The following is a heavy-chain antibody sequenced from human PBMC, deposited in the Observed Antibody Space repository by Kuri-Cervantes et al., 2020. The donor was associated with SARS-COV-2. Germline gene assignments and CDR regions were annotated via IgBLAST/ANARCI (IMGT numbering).Heavy chain of an antibody. CDR2: ISGDGRIT. Sequence: GESLKISCAASGFTFASYAMHWVRQAPGKGLEYVSVISGDGRITFYADSVKGRFTVSRDNSKNTLYLQAGSLRTEDMAVYYCARASFDFWSGYYTGYFFDYWGQGTLVTVSS. CDR3: ARASFDFWSGYYTGYFFDY. CDR1: GFTFASYA. J-gene: IGHJ4*02. V-gene: IGHV3-64*02. D-gene: IGHD3-3*01.